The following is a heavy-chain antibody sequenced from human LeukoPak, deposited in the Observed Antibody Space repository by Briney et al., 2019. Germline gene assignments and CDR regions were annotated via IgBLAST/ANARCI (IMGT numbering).Heavy chain of an antibody. CDR1: GGSISSYY. CDR3: ARGPHKFDY. V-gene: IGHV4-59*01. CDR2: ISYSGST. Sequence: PSETLSLTCTVSGGSISSYYWSWIGQPPGKGLEWIGYISYSGSTNYNPSLKSRVTISVDTSKHQFSLKLSAVTAADTAVYYCARGPHKFDYWGQGSLVTVSS. J-gene: IGHJ4*02.